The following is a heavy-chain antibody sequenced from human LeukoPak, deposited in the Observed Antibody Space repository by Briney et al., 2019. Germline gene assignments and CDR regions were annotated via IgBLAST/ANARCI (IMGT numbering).Heavy chain of an antibody. CDR2: FEPEDGET. Sequence: ASVKVSCKVSGYTLTELSMHWVRQAPGTGLEWRGGFEPEDGETIYAQKFQGRVTMTEDTSTDTAYMELSSLRSEDTAVYYCATAGGRNSRYYDSSGYYSWGQGTLVTVSS. V-gene: IGHV1-24*01. D-gene: IGHD3-22*01. CDR3: ATAGGRNSRYYDSSGYYS. CDR1: GYTLTELS. J-gene: IGHJ4*02.